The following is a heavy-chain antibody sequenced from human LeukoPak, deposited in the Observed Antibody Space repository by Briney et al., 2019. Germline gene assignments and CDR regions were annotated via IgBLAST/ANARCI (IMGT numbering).Heavy chain of an antibody. CDR3: ARDLGGYSSGWYWFDP. CDR2: IYYSGST. J-gene: IGHJ5*02. CDR1: GGSISSYY. V-gene: IGHV4-39*07. D-gene: IGHD6-19*01. Sequence: SETLSLTCTVSGGSISSYYWGWIRQPPGKGLEWIGSIYYSGSTYYNPSLKSRVTISVDTSKNQFSLKLSSVTAADTAVYYCARDLGGYSSGWYWFDPWGQGTLVTVSS.